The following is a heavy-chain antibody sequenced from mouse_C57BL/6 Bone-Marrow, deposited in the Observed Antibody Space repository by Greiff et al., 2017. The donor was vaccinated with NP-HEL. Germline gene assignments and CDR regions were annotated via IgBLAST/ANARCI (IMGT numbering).Heavy chain of an antibody. Sequence: VQLQQPGAELVKPGASVKLSCKASGYTFTSYWMHWVKQRPGQGLEWIGMIHPNSGSTNYNEKFKSKATMTVDKSSSTAYMQLSSLTSEDSAVYYCARYGSSLYHYAMDYWGQGTSVTVSS. J-gene: IGHJ4*01. CDR2: IHPNSGST. CDR1: GYTFTSYW. CDR3: ARYGSSLYHYAMDY. D-gene: IGHD1-1*01. V-gene: IGHV1-64*01.